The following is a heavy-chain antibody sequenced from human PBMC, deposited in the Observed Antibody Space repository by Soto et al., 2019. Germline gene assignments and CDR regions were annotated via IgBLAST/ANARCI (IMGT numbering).Heavy chain of an antibody. CDR3: ARDGGVYDYSPFDY. Sequence: QVQLVQSGAEVKKPGSSVKVSCKASGGTFSSYAISWVRQAPGQGLEWMGGIIPIFGTANYAQRFQGRVTMTADESTSTAYMELSSLRSEATAVYYCARDGGVYDYSPFDYWGQGTLVIVSS. CDR1: GGTFSSYA. V-gene: IGHV1-69*12. CDR2: IIPIFGTA. J-gene: IGHJ4*02. D-gene: IGHD4-4*01.